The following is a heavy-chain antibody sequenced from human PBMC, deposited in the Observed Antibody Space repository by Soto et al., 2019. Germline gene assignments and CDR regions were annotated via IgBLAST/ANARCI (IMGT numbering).Heavy chain of an antibody. J-gene: IGHJ5*02. CDR1: GDSVSSYSAA. V-gene: IGHV6-1*01. D-gene: IGHD3-10*01. Sequence: SQTLSLTCAISGDSVSSYSAAWNWIRQSPSGGLEWLGRTYYRSRFFSDYAESGKSRIIINPDTSKNQFSLQLKSVTPEDTAVYYCVRDRYSSSGWFDPWGQGTPVTVSS. CDR2: TYYRSRFFS. CDR3: VRDRYSSSGWFDP.